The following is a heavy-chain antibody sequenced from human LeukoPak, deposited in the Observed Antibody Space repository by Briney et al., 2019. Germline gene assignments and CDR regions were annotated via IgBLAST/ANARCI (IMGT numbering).Heavy chain of an antibody. CDR2: IYYSGST. J-gene: IGHJ5*02. CDR3: ARYAAFYGLRNNWFDP. V-gene: IGHV4-59*11. D-gene: IGHD2-2*01. Sequence: SETLSLTCTVSGGSISSHYWSWIRQPPGKGLEWIGYIYYSGSTNYNPSLKSRVTISVDTSKNQFSLKLSSVTAADTAVYYCARYAAFYGLRNNWFDPWGQGTLVTVPS. CDR1: GGSISSHY.